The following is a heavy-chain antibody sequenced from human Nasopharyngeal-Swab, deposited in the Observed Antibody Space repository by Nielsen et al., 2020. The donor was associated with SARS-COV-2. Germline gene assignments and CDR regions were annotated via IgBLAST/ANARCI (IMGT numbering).Heavy chain of an antibody. J-gene: IGHJ4*02. CDR1: CCSPLSRRYY. CDR2: IYYSGST. Sequence: LGALSPPLPLLCCSPLSRRYYWGGGRQPPGKGLEWIGSIYYSGSTYYNPSLKSRVTISVDTSKNQFSLKLSSVTAADTAVYYCARGALYSSGWYGYWGQGTLVTVSS. D-gene: IGHD6-19*01. V-gene: IGHV4-39*07. CDR3: ARGALYSSGWYGY.